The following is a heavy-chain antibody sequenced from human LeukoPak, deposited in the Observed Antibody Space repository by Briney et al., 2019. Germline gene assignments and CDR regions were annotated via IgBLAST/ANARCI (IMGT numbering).Heavy chain of an antibody. CDR1: GGSISSYY. V-gene: IGHV4-59*08. Sequence: SETLSLTCTVSGGSISSYYWSWIRQPPGKGLEWIGYIYYSGSTDYNPSLKSRVTISVDTSKNQFSLRLNSVTAADTAVYYCTRRGHYDTFDYWGPGSLVTVSS. CDR3: TRRGHYDTFDY. CDR2: IYYSGST. J-gene: IGHJ4*02. D-gene: IGHD3-22*01.